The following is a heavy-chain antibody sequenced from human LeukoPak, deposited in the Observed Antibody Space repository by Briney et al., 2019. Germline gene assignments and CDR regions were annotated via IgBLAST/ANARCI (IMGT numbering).Heavy chain of an antibody. CDR2: INHSGST. Sequence: SETLSLTCAVNGGSFSGYYWSWIRQPPGKGLEWIGEINHSGSTNYNPSLKSRVTISVDTSKNQFSLKLSSVTAADTAVYYCARYSGSYYSAFDIWGQGTMVTVSS. V-gene: IGHV4-34*01. D-gene: IGHD1-26*01. J-gene: IGHJ3*02. CDR3: ARYSGSYYSAFDI. CDR1: GGSFSGYY.